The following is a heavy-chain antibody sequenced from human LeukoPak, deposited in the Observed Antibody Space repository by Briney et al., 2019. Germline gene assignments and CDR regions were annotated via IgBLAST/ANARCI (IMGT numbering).Heavy chain of an antibody. CDR2: IHYSGNT. CDR1: GYSISSAYY. CDR3: ARDQDADSGIWFDP. J-gene: IGHJ5*02. D-gene: IGHD4-17*01. V-gene: IGHV4-59*01. Sequence: PSETLSLTCAVSGYSISSAYYWNWIRQPPGKGLEWVGYIHYSGNTNYNPSLKNRVTISVDTSKNQFSLKLSSVTAADTAVYYCARDQDADSGIWFDPWGQGTLVTVSS.